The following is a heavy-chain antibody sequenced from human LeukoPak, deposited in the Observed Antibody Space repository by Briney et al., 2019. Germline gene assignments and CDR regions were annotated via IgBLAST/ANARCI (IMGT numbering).Heavy chain of an antibody. D-gene: IGHD3-22*01. CDR3: AIHPSDSSGYFSY. CDR1: GYTFSSCA. V-gene: IGHV7-4-1*02. CDR2: IDTKTGNP. Sequence: ASVRVSCKASGYTFSSCAINWVRQAPGQGLEYMGWIDTKTGNPTYAQGFTGRFVFSLDTSVSTAYLQISSLKAEDTAVYYCAIHPSDSSGYFSYWGQGALVTVSS. J-gene: IGHJ4*02.